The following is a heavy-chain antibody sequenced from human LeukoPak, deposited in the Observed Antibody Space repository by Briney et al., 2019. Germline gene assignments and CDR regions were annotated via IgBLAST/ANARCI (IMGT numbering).Heavy chain of an antibody. D-gene: IGHD6-19*01. V-gene: IGHV1-46*01. CDR3: AREPVDQGAFDI. J-gene: IGHJ3*02. CDR2: INPSGGST. Sequence: ASVKVSCKASGYTFTSYYMHWVRQAPGQGLEWMGIINPSGGSTSYAQKFQGRVTMTRDTSTSTVYMELSRLRSEDTAVYYCAREPVDQGAFDIWGQGTMVTVSS. CDR1: GYTFTSYY.